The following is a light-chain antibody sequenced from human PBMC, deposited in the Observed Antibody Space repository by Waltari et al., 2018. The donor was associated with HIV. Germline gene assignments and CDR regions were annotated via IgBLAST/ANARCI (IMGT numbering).Light chain of an antibody. CDR3: CSYVSNVI. Sequence: QSALTQPASVSGSPGQSITISCTRTSSDIATYKLVSWYQQHPSKAPKLMIYEVSKRRTGVSARCSGSKAGDTASLTISGLQAEDEADYYCCSYVSNVIFGGGTKLTVL. J-gene: IGLJ2*01. CDR1: SSDIATYKL. V-gene: IGLV2-23*02. CDR2: EVS.